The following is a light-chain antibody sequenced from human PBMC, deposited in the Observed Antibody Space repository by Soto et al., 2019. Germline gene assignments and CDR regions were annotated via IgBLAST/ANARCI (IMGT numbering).Light chain of an antibody. Sequence: EMVLTQSPATLSVSPGERATLSCRASQSLSDNLAWYQQKPGQAPRLLIYGASTRTTGIPARFSGSRSGTEFTLTISSLQSEDFAVYHCQHRGTFGQGTKVEIK. J-gene: IGKJ1*01. CDR2: GAS. CDR3: QHRGT. CDR1: QSLSDN. V-gene: IGKV3-15*01.